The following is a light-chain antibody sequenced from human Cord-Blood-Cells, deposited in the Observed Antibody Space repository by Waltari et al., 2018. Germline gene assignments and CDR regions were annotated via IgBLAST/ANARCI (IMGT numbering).Light chain of an antibody. Sequence: DIQMTQSPSTLSASVGDRVTITCRARQRISSWLAWYQQKPGKAHKLLFYKSSSLESGFPSRFSGSGSGTEFTLTISSLQPDDFATYYCQQYNSYSSLTFGGGTKVEIK. CDR1: QRISSW. V-gene: IGKV1-5*03. J-gene: IGKJ4*01. CDR2: KSS. CDR3: QQYNSYSSLT.